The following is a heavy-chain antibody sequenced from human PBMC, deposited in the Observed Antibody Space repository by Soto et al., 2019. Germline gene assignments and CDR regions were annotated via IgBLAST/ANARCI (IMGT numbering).Heavy chain of an antibody. Sequence: VESLKISGKGSGFSFINYWIGWVRQMPGKGLEWMGIIYTGDSEIRYSPSSQGQVTISGDKSIDTAYLQWNSLKASDTAMYYCVRLVYYYGSGSYLDIWGQGTMVTVSS. CDR3: VRLVYYYGSGSYLDI. CDR2: IYTGDSEI. J-gene: IGHJ3*02. CDR1: GFSFINYW. D-gene: IGHD3-10*01. V-gene: IGHV5-51*01.